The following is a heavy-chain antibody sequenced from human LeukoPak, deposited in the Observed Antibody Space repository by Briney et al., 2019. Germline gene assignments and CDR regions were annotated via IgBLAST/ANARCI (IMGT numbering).Heavy chain of an antibody. Sequence: PGGSLRLSCAASGFTFSRFGMHWVRQAPGKGLEWVSVISSAGTTYYADSVKGRFTISRDNSKNTVYLQVNSLRDEDTAVYYCARDLEAANTYYFDYWGQGTMVTVSS. J-gene: IGHJ4*02. CDR2: ISSAGTT. D-gene: IGHD6-13*01. CDR1: GFTFSRFG. CDR3: ARDLEAANTYYFDY. V-gene: IGHV3-66*01.